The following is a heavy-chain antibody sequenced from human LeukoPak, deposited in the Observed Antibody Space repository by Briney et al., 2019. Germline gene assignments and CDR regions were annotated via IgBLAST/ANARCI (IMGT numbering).Heavy chain of an antibody. CDR3: ARDLRWMGYDNDSSGYYGCVWFDP. V-gene: IGHV4-4*07. Sequence: SETLSLTCTVSGGSISSYYWSWIRQPAGKGLEWIGRIYTSGRTNYNPSLKSRVTMSVDTSKNQFSLKLTSVTAADTAVYYGARDLRWMGYDNDSSGYYGCVWFDPWGQGTLVTVSS. D-gene: IGHD3-22*01. CDR2: IYTSGRT. J-gene: IGHJ5*02. CDR1: GGSISSYY.